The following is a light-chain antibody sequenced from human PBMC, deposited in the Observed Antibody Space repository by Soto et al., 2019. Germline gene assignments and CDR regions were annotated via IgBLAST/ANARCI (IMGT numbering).Light chain of an antibody. CDR2: GAS. V-gene: IGKV3-15*01. CDR3: QQYNYWPT. J-gene: IGKJ2*01. Sequence: EIVVTQSPDTLSVSPGERASLSCWASQTVGSNLAWYQQKPGQAPRLLIFGASTRATGIPVRFSGSGSGTDFTLTISSLQSEDFAVYYCQQYNYWPTFGQGTKVDIK. CDR1: QTVGSN.